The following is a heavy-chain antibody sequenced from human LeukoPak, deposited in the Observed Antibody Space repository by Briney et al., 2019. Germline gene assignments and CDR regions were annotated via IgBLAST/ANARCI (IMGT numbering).Heavy chain of an antibody. J-gene: IGHJ4*02. D-gene: IGHD1-26*01. Sequence: GASVKVSCKASGYTFTDYYTNWVRQAPGQGLEWMGWINPNSGGTNYAQKFQGRVTMTRDTSITTAYMELSSLRSDDTAMYYCTRALGSDYWGQGTLVTACS. V-gene: IGHV1-2*02. CDR3: TRALGSDY. CDR1: GYTFTDYY. CDR2: INPNSGGT.